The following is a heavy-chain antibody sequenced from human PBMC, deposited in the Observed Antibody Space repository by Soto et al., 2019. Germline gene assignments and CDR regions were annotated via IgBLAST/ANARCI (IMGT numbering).Heavy chain of an antibody. J-gene: IGHJ6*02. CDR2: TYYRSKWSY. Sequence: SQTLSLTCAISGDSVSSTSAAWNWIRQSPSRGLEWLGRTYYRSKWSYGYAVSVKSRIPINPDTSKNQFSLQLNSVTPEDTAVYYCVRIHSSSSSDMDFWGQGTTVTVSS. CDR1: GDSVSSTSAA. D-gene: IGHD6-6*01. CDR3: VRIHSSSSSDMDF. V-gene: IGHV6-1*01.